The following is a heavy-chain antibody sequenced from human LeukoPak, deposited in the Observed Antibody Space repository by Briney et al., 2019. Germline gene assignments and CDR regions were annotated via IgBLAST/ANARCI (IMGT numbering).Heavy chain of an antibody. J-gene: IGHJ4*02. D-gene: IGHD6-19*01. V-gene: IGHV1-46*01. CDR3: ARARGSGWPIDY. CDR1: GYTFTSYY. Sequence: ASVKVSCKASGYTFTSYYMHWVRQAPGQGLEWMGIINPSGGSTSYAQKLQGRVTMTRDTSTSTVYMELSSLRSDDTAVYYCARARGSGWPIDYWGQGTLVTVSS. CDR2: INPSGGST.